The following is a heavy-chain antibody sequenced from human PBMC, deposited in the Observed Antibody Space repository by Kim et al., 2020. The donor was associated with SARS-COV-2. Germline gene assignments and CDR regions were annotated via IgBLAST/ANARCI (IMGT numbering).Heavy chain of an antibody. Sequence: GGSLRLSCAASGFTFSSYGMHWVRQAPGKGLEWVAVISYDGSNKYYADSVKGRFTISRDNSKNTLYLQMNSLRAEDTAVYYCARGYHYYGSGSYAYWGQG. CDR3: ARGYHYYGSGSYAY. J-gene: IGHJ1*01. V-gene: IGHV3-33*05. D-gene: IGHD3-10*01. CDR2: ISYDGSNK. CDR1: GFTFSSYG.